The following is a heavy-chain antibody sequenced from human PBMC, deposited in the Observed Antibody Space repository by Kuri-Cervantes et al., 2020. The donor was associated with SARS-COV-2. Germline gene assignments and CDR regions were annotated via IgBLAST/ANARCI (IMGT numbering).Heavy chain of an antibody. CDR2: IYYSGST. V-gene: IGHV4-30-4*08. CDR3: ARRGALSAFDI. Sequence: SETLSLTCTVSGGSISSGDYYWSWIRQPPGKGLEWIGYIYYSGSTYYNPSLKSRVTISVDTSKNQFSLKLSSVTAADTAVYYCARRGALSAFDIWGQGTMVTVSS. J-gene: IGHJ3*02. D-gene: IGHD2/OR15-2a*01. CDR1: GGSISSGDYY.